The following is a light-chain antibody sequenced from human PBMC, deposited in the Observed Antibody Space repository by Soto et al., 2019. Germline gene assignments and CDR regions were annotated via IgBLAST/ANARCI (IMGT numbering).Light chain of an antibody. CDR2: EVS. Sequence: QSVLTQPASVSGSPGQSITISCTGTSSDVGGYNFVSWYQQHPGKAPKLLIYEVSNRPSGVSHRFSGSKSGNTASLTISGLQAEDESDYYCSSYRSGATLSYVFGTGTKVTVL. J-gene: IGLJ1*01. CDR3: SSYRSGATLSYV. V-gene: IGLV2-14*01. CDR1: SSDVGGYNF.